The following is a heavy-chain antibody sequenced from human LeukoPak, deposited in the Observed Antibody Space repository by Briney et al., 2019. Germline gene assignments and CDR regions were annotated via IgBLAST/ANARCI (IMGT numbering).Heavy chain of an antibody. Sequence: PGGSLRLSCAASGFTFSTYGMHRVRQAPGKGLEWVAVISYDGSNKYYADSVKGRFTISRDNSKNTLYLQMNSLRAEDTAVYYCANGAESMRDYFDYWGQGTLVTASS. CDR2: ISYDGSNK. J-gene: IGHJ4*02. CDR1: GFTFSTYG. V-gene: IGHV3-30*18. D-gene: IGHD6-6*01. CDR3: ANGAESMRDYFDY.